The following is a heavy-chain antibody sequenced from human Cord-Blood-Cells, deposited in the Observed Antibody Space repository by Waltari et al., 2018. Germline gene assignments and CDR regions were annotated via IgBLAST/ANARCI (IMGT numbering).Heavy chain of an antibody. J-gene: IGHJ4*02. V-gene: IGHV3-21*01. Sequence: EVQLVESGGGLVKPGGSLRLSCAASGFTFSSYSMNWVRQAPGKALEGVSSISSSSSYIYYAGSGKGRFTISRDNAKNSLYLQMNSLRAEDTAVYYCARDPRKWELDYWGQGTLVTVSS. CDR2: ISSSSSYI. CDR1: GFTFSSYS. CDR3: ARDPRKWELDY. D-gene: IGHD1-26*01.